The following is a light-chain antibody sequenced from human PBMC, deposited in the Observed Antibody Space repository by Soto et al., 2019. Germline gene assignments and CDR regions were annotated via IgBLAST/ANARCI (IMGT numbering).Light chain of an antibody. V-gene: IGKV3-20*01. CDR3: QQYGGSSWT. CDR2: STS. Sequence: EIVLTQSPGTLSLSPGERATLSCRASQSISISYLVWYQQQPGQAPRLLIYSTSTRATGIPDRFSGSGSGTDFTLTISKLEPGDFAVYYCQQYGGSSWTFGQGTKVEI. CDR1: QSISISY. J-gene: IGKJ1*01.